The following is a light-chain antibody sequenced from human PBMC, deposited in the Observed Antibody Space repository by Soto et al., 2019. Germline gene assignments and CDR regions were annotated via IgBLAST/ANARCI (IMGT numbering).Light chain of an antibody. CDR3: RQSYSTPPT. CDR1: QSISSS. CDR2: EAS. J-gene: IGKJ2*01. Sequence: DIQMTQSPSSLSASVGDRVTITCRASQSISSSLNWYQQKPGKAPKLLLYEASSLQSGVPSRFSGSGSGTDFTLTISSLQPEDFATYYCRQSYSTPPTFGQGTQLQI. V-gene: IGKV1-39*01.